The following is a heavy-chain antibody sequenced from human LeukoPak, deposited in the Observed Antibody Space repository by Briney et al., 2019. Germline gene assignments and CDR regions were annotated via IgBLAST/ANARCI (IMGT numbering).Heavy chain of an antibody. CDR2: ISLTGET. CDR3: SRESGAFCPFGY. CDR1: VGSIRSTNW. D-gene: IGHD1-26*01. Sequence: PSETLSLTCGVSVGSIRSTNWWSWVRQPPGQGLEWIGEISLTGETNYNPSLNGRVTMSLDGSRNQLSLTLTSVTAADTAIYYCSRESGAFCPFGYWGQGTLVIVPP. J-gene: IGHJ4*02. V-gene: IGHV4-4*02.